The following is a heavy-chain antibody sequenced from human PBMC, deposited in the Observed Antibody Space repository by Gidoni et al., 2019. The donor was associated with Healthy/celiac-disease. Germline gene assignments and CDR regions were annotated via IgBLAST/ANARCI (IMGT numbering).Heavy chain of an antibody. CDR2: INSDGSST. V-gene: IGHV3-74*01. J-gene: IGHJ4*02. Sequence: GGGLVQPGGSLRLSCPASGFTFSSYWMHWVRPAPGKGLVWVSRINSDGSSTSYAASVKGRFTISRDNAKNTLYLQINSLRAEDTAVYYCARSSFGYSDGFDYWGQGTLVTVSS. CDR1: GFTFSSYW. D-gene: IGHD5-18*01. CDR3: ARSSFGYSDGFDY.